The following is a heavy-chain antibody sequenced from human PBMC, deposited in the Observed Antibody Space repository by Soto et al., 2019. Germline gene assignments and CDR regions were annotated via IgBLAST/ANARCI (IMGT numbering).Heavy chain of an antibody. CDR1: GGTVSAYT. J-gene: IGHJ4*02. CDR2: IISILDIP. CDR3: ARENGTSSLHY. V-gene: IGHV1-69*02. D-gene: IGHD6-6*01. Sequence: QVQLVQSGAEVKKPGSSVKVSCEASGGTVSAYTINWVRQAPGQGLEWMGRIISILDIPNYAQKFQGRLTIIADTSTSTTYMELRNLRSEDTATYYCARENGTSSLHYWGQGTLVTVSS.